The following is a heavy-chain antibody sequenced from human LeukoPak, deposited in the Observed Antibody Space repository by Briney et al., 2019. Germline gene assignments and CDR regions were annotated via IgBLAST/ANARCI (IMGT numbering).Heavy chain of an antibody. CDR1: GGSISSYY. CDR3: ASATYYYDSLDY. J-gene: IGHJ4*02. Sequence: SETLSLTCTVSGGSISSYYWSWIRQPPGKGLEWIGYIYYSGSTNYNPSLKSRVTISVDTSKNQFSLKLSSVTAADTAVYYCASATYYYDSLDYWGQGTLVTVSS. CDR2: IYYSGST. V-gene: IGHV4-59*08. D-gene: IGHD3-22*01.